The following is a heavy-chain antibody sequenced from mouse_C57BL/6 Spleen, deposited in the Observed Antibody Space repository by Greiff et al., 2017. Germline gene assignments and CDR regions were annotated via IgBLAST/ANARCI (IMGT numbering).Heavy chain of an antibody. J-gene: IGHJ4*01. V-gene: IGHV1-64*01. D-gene: IGHD2-4*01. CDR3: AREGYEYARYYAMDY. CDR2: IHPNSGST. Sequence: QQPGAELVKPGASVKLSCKASGYTFTSYWMHWVKQRPGQGLEWIGMIHPNSGSTNYNEKFKSKATLTVDKSSSTAYMQLSSLTSEDSAVYYGAREGYEYARYYAMDYWGQGTSVTVSS. CDR1: GYTFTSYW.